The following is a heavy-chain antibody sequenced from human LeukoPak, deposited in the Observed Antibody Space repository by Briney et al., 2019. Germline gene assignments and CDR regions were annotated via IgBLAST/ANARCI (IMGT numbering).Heavy chain of an antibody. CDR2: IHYSGST. J-gene: IGHJ4*02. V-gene: IGHV4-30-4*01. D-gene: IGHD5-18*01. CDR1: GGSISSGDYY. Sequence: SETLSLTCTVSGGSISSGDYYWSWIRQPPGKGLEWIGYIHYSGSTYYNPSLKSRVTISVDTSKNQFSLKLSSVTAADTAVYYCARARYSYGSNFDYWGQGTLVTVSS. CDR3: ARARYSYGSNFDY.